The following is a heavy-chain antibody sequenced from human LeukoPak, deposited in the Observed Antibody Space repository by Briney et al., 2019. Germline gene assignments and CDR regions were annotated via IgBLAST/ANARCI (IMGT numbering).Heavy chain of an antibody. J-gene: IGHJ6*03. V-gene: IGHV4-31*03. CDR2: IYYGGST. Sequence: SETLSLTCTVSGGSISSGGYYWSWIRQHPGKGLEWLGYIYYGGSTYYNPSLKSRLTISVDTSKNQFSLKLSSVTAADTAMYYCACFRSGTSYYYYYYMDVWGKGTTVTVSS. CDR3: ACFRSGTSYYYYYYMDV. D-gene: IGHD3-10*01. CDR1: GGSISSGGYY.